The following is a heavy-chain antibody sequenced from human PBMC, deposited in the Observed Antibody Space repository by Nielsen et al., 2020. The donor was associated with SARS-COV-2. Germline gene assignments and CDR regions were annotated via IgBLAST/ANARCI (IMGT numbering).Heavy chain of an antibody. V-gene: IGHV4-59*13. CDR2: IFYSGYT. CDR1: GGSISSFY. J-gene: IGHJ4*02. Sequence: GSLRLSCTVSGGSISSFYWSWIRQPPGKGLEWIGHIFYSGYTKYNPSLESRVTMSVDTSNNQISLKLSSSTAADTAMYYCASGGYDFAQARHDHWGQGTLVTVSS. CDR3: ASGGYDFAQARHDH. D-gene: IGHD3/OR15-3a*01.